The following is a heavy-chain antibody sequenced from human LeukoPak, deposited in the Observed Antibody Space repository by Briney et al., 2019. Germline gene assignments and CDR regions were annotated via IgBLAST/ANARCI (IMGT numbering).Heavy chain of an antibody. J-gene: IGHJ4*02. V-gene: IGHV3-48*01. CDR3: ARDFGGYYYDSSGSIDY. CDR1: GFTFSSYS. Sequence: PWRSLRLSCAASGFTFSSYSMNWVRQAPGKGLEWVSYISSSSSTIYYADSVKGRFTISRDNAKNSLYLQMNSLRAEDTAVYYCARDFGGYYYDSSGSIDYWGQGTLVTVSS. CDR2: ISSSSSTI. D-gene: IGHD3-22*01.